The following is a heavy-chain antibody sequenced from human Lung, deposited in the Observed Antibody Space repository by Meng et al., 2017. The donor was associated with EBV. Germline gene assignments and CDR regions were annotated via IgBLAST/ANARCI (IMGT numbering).Heavy chain of an antibody. CDR1: GGSYSSSRW. J-gene: IGHJ4*02. D-gene: IGHD6-13*01. Sequence: QEQRAEAGPGRGKRSGTLSLTCAVFGGSYSSSRWGGWVRRLPGKGREGIGEIYHSGSTNYHPSLTSRVTISVDKSKNQFSLKLSSVTAADTAVYYFARVGPEENSSSSTWGQGTLVTVSS. V-gene: IGHV4-4*02. CDR3: ARVGPEENSSSST. CDR2: IYHSGST.